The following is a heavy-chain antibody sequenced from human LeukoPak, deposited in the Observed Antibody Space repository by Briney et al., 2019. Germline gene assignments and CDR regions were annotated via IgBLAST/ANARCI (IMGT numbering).Heavy chain of an antibody. J-gene: IGHJ4*02. CDR2: INHSGST. CDR1: GGSLSGYY. D-gene: IGHD5-18*01. Sequence: SETLSLTCAVYGGSLSGYYWSWIRQPPGKGLEWIGEINHSGSTNYNPSLKSRVTISVDTSKNQFSLKLSSVTAADTAVYYCARGRAMVIYWGQGTLVTVSS. CDR3: ARGRAMVIY. V-gene: IGHV4-34*01.